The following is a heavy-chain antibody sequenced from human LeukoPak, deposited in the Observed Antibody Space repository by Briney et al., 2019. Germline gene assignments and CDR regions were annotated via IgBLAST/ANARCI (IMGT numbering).Heavy chain of an antibody. CDR3: ARHILAVAGIYYYGMDV. CDR2: IYYSGST. V-gene: IGHV4-59*08. Sequence: SETLSLTCAVYGGSFSGYYWSWIRQPPGKGLEWIGYIYYSGSTNYNPSLKSRVTISVDTSKNQFSLKLSSVTAADTAVYYCARHILAVAGIYYYGMDVWGQGTTVTISS. CDR1: GGSFSGYY. D-gene: IGHD6-19*01. J-gene: IGHJ6*02.